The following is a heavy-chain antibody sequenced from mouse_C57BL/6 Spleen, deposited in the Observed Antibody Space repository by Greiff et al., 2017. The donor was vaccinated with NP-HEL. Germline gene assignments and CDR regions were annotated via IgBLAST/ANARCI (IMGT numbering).Heavy chain of an antibody. CDR3: AREGDYYGSSYVDY. CDR2: IDPNSGGT. CDR1: GYTFTSYW. D-gene: IGHD1-1*01. V-gene: IGHV1-72*01. Sequence: QVQLKQPGAELVKPGASVKLSCKASGYTFTSYWMHWVKQRPGRGLEWIGRIDPNSGGTKYNEKFKSKATLTVDKPSSTAYMQLSSLTSEDSAVYYCAREGDYYGSSYVDYWGQGTTLTVSS. J-gene: IGHJ2*01.